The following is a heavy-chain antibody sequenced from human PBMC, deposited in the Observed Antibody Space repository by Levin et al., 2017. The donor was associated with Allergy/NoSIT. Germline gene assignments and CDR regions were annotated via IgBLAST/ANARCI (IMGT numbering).Heavy chain of an antibody. D-gene: IGHD2/OR15-2a*01. J-gene: IGHJ6*03. CDR3: ARVRLSGYYYYMDV. CDR2: ISSSGSTI. Sequence: GESLKISCAASGFTFSDYYMSWIRQAPGKGLEWVSYISSSGSTIYYADSVKGRFTISRDNAKNSLYLQMNSLRAEDTAVYYCARVRLSGYYYYMDVWGKGTTVTVSS. V-gene: IGHV3-11*01. CDR1: GFTFSDYY.